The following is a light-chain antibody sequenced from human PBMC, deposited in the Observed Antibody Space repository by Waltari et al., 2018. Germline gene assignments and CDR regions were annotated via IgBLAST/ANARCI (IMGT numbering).Light chain of an antibody. J-gene: IGKJ1*01. V-gene: IGKV2-28*01. CDR3: MQGLYTPWT. Sequence: EIVMTQSPLSLSVSPGEPASTPCRPSQSLVPSSGRTFVDWYVQKPGQSPQLLIYLGSHRAPGVPDRISGSGSGTDFTLKISRVEAEDVGVYYCMQGLYTPWTFGQGTKVEIK. CDR1: QSLVPSSGRTF. CDR2: LGS.